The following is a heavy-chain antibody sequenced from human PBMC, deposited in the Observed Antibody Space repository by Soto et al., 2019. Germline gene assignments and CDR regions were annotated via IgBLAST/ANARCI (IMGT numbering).Heavy chain of an antibody. CDR1: GGSISSYY. V-gene: IGHV4-59*01. CDR2: IYYSGST. Sequence: SETLSLTCTVSGGSISSYYWSWIRQPPGKGLEWIGYIYYSGSTNYNPSLKSRVTISVDTSKNQFSLKLSSVTAADTAVYYCAREGISYYDSSGYNYWGQGTLVTVSS. D-gene: IGHD3-22*01. CDR3: AREGISYYDSSGYNY. J-gene: IGHJ4*02.